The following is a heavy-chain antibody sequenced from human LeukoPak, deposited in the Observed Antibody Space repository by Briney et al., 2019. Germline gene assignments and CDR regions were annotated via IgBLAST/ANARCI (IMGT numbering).Heavy chain of an antibody. CDR2: IRSSSSTI. J-gene: IGHJ4*02. V-gene: IGHV3-48*02. Sequence: GGSLRLSCAASGFSFSSYSMNWVRQAPGKGLEWVSYIRSSSSTIYYADSVKGRFTISRGNAKNSLYLQMNSLRDEDTAVYYCARAGSHYYGSGSEFYFDYWGQGTLVTVSS. CDR1: GFSFSSYS. D-gene: IGHD3-10*01. CDR3: ARAGSHYYGSGSEFYFDY.